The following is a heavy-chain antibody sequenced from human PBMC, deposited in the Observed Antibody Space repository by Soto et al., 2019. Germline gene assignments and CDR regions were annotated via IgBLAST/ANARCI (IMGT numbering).Heavy chain of an antibody. CDR2: INPNSGNI. Sequence: ASVKVSCKASGNTFTSYDINWVRQATGHGLEWMGWINPNSGNIGYAQKFQGRITMTRDTAIRTAYMEVSRLRSDDTAVYYCARGRASGSYYLLDYWGQGTLVTVSS. D-gene: IGHD3-10*01. J-gene: IGHJ4*02. CDR1: GNTFTSYD. CDR3: ARGRASGSYYLLDY. V-gene: IGHV1-8*01.